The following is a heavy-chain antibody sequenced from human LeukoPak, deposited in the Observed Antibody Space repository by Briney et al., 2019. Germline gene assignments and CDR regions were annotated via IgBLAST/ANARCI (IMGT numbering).Heavy chain of an antibody. CDR3: ASRLRHDAFDI. J-gene: IGHJ3*02. Sequence: GIIYPGDSDTRYSPSFQGQVTISADKSISTAYLQWSSLKASDTAMYYCASRLRHDAFDIWGQGTMVTVSS. V-gene: IGHV5-51*01. CDR2: IYPGDSDT.